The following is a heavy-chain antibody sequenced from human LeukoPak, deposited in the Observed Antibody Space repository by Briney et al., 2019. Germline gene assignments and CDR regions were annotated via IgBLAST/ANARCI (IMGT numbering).Heavy chain of an antibody. Sequence: GGSLRLSCAASGFTFSSYAMHWVRQAPGKGLEWVAVISYDGSNKYYADSVKGRFTISRDNSKNTLYLQMNSLRAEDTAAYYCARGWHVEYYYDSSGYYSRAFDIWGQGTMVTVSS. CDR1: GFTFSSYA. CDR3: ARGWHVEYYYDSSGYYSRAFDI. CDR2: ISYDGSNK. J-gene: IGHJ3*02. V-gene: IGHV3-30-3*01. D-gene: IGHD3-22*01.